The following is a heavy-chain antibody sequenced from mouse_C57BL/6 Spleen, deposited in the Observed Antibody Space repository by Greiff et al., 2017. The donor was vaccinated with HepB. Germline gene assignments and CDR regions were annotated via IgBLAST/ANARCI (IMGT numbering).Heavy chain of an antibody. CDR1: GYTFTDYY. CDR2: IYPGSGNT. CDR3: ARVKGNDYEELFAY. V-gene: IGHV1-76*01. D-gene: IGHD2-4*01. J-gene: IGHJ3*01. Sequence: QVHVKQSGAELVRPGASVKLSCKASGYTFTDYYINWVKQRPGQGLEWIARIYPGSGNTYYNEKFKGKATLTADKSSSTAYMQLSSLTSEDSAVYFCARVKGNDYEELFAYWGQGTLVTVSA.